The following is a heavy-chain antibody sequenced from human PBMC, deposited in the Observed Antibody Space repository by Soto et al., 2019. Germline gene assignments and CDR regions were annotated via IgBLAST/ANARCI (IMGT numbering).Heavy chain of an antibody. D-gene: IGHD2-15*01. CDR1: GGSISSGGYY. J-gene: IGHJ4*02. V-gene: IGHV4-31*03. CDR2: IYYSGST. Sequence: QVQLQESGPGLVKPSQTLSLTCTVSGGSISSGGYYWSWIRQHPGTGLEWIGYIYYSGSTYYNPSLKSRVTISVDTSKNQFSLKLSSVTAADTAVYSCARDRGGGSPWYYWGQGTLVTVSS. CDR3: ARDRGGGSPWYY.